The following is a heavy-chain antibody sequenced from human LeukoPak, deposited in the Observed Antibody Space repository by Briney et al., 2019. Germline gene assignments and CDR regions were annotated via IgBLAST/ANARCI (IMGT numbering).Heavy chain of an antibody. CDR2: MNPNSGNA. D-gene: IGHD3-22*01. V-gene: IGHV1-8*01. CDR1: GYTFTSYD. Sequence: ASVKVSCKASGYTFTSYDINWVRQATGQGLEWMGWMNPNSGNAGYAQKFQGRVTMTRNTSISTAYMELSSLRSEDTAVYYCARGLRSNYYDSSPNDYWGQGTLVTVSS. CDR3: ARGLRSNYYDSSPNDY. J-gene: IGHJ4*02.